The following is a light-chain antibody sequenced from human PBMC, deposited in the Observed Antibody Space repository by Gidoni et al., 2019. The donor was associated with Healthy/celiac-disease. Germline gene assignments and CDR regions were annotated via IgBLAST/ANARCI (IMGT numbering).Light chain of an antibody. J-gene: IGLJ2*01. CDR1: NIGSKN. Sequence: SYELTQQLSVSVALGQTARITCGGKNIGSKNVHWYQQKPGQAPVLVIYRDSNRPSGIPERFSGSNSGNTATLTISRAQAGDEADYYCQVWDSSTVVFGGGTKLTVL. V-gene: IGLV3-9*01. CDR3: QVWDSSTVV. CDR2: RDS.